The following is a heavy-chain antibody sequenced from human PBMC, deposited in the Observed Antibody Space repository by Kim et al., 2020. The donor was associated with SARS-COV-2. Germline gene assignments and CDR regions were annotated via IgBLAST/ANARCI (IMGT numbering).Heavy chain of an antibody. D-gene: IGHD2-2*01. Sequence: ASVKVSCKASGYTFTSYGISWVRQAPGQGLEWMGWISAYNGNTNYAQKLQGRVTMTTDTSTSTAYMELRSLRSDDTAVYYCARDIPDIVVVPAAYNYYYYGMDVWGQGTTVTVSS. CDR3: ARDIPDIVVVPAAYNYYYYGMDV. CDR1: GYTFTSYG. V-gene: IGHV1-18*01. J-gene: IGHJ6*02. CDR2: ISAYNGNT.